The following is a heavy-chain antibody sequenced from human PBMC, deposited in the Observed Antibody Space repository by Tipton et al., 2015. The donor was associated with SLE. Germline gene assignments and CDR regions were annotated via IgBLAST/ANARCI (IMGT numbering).Heavy chain of an antibody. D-gene: IGHD6-13*01. Sequence: QVQLVQSGAEVKKPGSSVKVSCKASGGTFSSYAISWVRQAPGQGLEWMGGIIPIFGTANYAQKLQGRVTMTTDTSTSTAYMELRSLRSDDTAVYYCARSGAAGGGDWFDPWGQGTLVTVSS. CDR2: IIPIFGTA. V-gene: IGHV1-69*06. J-gene: IGHJ5*02. CDR3: ARSGAAGGGDWFDP. CDR1: GGTFSSYA.